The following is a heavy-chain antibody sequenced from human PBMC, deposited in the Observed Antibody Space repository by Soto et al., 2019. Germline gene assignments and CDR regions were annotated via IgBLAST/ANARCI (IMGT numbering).Heavy chain of an antibody. V-gene: IGHV1-18*04. J-gene: IGHJ6*02. CDR2: ISVYTGNT. D-gene: IGHD1-1*01. CDR3: ARGKGMEENYYYYGLDI. CDR1: GYTFTSYG. Sequence: ASVKVSCKSSGYTFTSYGVSWVRQAPGQGLEWLGWISVYTGNTKQAQKFQDRVSITRDTSASTAYMELSSLRSEDTAVYYCARGKGMEENYYYYGLDIWGQGTTVTVSS.